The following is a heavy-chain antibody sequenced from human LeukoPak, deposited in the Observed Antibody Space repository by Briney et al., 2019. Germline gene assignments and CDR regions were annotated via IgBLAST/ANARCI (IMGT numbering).Heavy chain of an antibody. CDR1: GGTFSTYA. J-gene: IGHJ6*02. Sequence: ASVKVSCKASGGTFSTYAITWVRQAPGQGLEWMGWISAYNGNTNYAQKVQGRVTMTTDTSTSTAYMELRSLRSDDTAVYYCAREETHHVYYGMDVWGQGPMVTVSS. CDR2: ISAYNGNT. V-gene: IGHV1-18*04. CDR3: AREETHHVYYGMDV. D-gene: IGHD1-14*01.